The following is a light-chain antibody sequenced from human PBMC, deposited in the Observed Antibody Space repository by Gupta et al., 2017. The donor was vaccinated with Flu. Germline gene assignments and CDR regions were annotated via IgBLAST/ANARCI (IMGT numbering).Light chain of an antibody. CDR2: DVH. Sequence: QSALTQPRSVSGSTGQYVTISCTGSINDIGNDESVSGYQQHPGKAPKLLIFDVHKRPSGVPDRFSGSKSDNTASLTISGLQTEDEGDYYCCSYGGNFWVFGGGTKLTVL. J-gene: IGLJ3*02. CDR1: INDIGNDES. CDR3: CSYGGNFWV. V-gene: IGLV2-11*01.